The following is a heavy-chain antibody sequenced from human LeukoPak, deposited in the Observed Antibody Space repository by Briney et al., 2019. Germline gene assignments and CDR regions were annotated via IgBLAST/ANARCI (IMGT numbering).Heavy chain of an antibody. J-gene: IGHJ4*02. D-gene: IGHD5-24*01. CDR3: ARVGRWLQSSFDY. CDR1: GFTFSIYT. Sequence: GGSLRLSCAASGFTFSIYTMSWVRQPPGKGLEWVSYISSSGSTIYYADSVKGRFTISRDNAKNSLYLQMNSLRAEDTAVYYCARVGRWLQSSFDYWGQGTLVTVSS. V-gene: IGHV3-48*04. CDR2: ISSSGSTI.